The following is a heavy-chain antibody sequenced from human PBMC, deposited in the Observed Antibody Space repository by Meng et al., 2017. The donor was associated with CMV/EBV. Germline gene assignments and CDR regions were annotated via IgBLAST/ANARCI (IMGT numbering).Heavy chain of an antibody. CDR3: AREPYYDFWSGYYSGYYGMDV. CDR1: GFTFSSYE. CDR2: IRSSGSTI. D-gene: IGHD3-3*01. V-gene: IGHV3-48*03. J-gene: IGHJ6*02. Sequence: LSLTCAASGFTFSSYEMNWVRQAPGKGLEWVSYIRSSGSTIYYADSVKGRFTISRDNAKNSLYLQMNSLRAEDTAVYYCAREPYYDFWSGYYSGYYGMDVWGQGTTVTVSS.